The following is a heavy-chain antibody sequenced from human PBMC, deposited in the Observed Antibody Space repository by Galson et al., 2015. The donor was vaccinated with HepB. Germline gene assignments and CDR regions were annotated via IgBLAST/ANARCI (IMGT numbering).Heavy chain of an antibody. J-gene: IGHJ6*03. V-gene: IGHV4-59*01. Sequence: ETLSLTCTVSGRSINYYYWSWIRQSPGRGLEWIGYISDSGNTNYHPSLKRRVTISLDTSKNQFSLRPNSVTAADTAVYYCARQSREYSSGWYLGSFNYMDAWGKGSTVTASS. D-gene: IGHD6-19*01. CDR3: ARQSREYSSGWYLGSFNYMDA. CDR2: ISDSGNT. CDR1: GRSINYYY.